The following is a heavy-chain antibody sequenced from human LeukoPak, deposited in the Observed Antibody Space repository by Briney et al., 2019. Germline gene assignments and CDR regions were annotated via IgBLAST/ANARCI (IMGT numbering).Heavy chain of an antibody. J-gene: IGHJ4*02. D-gene: IGHD1-1*01. Sequence: ASVKVSCKASGYTFTSYYMHWVRQAPGQGLEWMGIINPSGGSTSYAQKFRGRVTMTRDTSTSTVYMELSSLRSEDTAVYYCARALRTGTTLRACGYWGQGTLVTVSS. V-gene: IGHV1-46*01. CDR3: ARALRTGTTLRACGY. CDR2: INPSGGST. CDR1: GYTFTSYY.